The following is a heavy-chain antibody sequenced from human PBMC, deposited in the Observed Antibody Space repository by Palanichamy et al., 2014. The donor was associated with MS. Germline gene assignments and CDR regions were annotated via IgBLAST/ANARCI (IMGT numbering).Heavy chain of an antibody. Sequence: EVQLVESGGGLVQPGGSLRLACAASGFIFGNYVMSWVRQAPGKGLEWVSSISGSGSSTYYADSVKGRFTISTDNSKNTLYLQMNSLRAEDTAIYYCAKISGSGWRDYFDYWGQGTLVTVSS. CDR1: GFIFGNYV. CDR2: ISGSGSST. D-gene: IGHD6-25*01. CDR3: AKISGSGWRDYFDY. V-gene: IGHV3-23*04. J-gene: IGHJ4*02.